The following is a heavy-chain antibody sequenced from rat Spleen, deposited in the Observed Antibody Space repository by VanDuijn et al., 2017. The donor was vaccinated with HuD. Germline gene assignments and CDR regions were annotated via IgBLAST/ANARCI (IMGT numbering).Heavy chain of an antibody. Sequence: EVQLQESGPGLVKPSQSLSLTCSVTGYSITSSYRWNWIRKFPGNKLEWMGYINSAGSTNYNPSLKSRISITRDTSKNQFFLQLTSVTTEDTATYYCARGTSYVMDAWGQGASVTVSS. CDR3: ARGTSYVMDA. CDR1: GYSITSSYR. V-gene: IGHV3-3*01. CDR2: INSAGST. J-gene: IGHJ4*01. D-gene: IGHD1-5*01.